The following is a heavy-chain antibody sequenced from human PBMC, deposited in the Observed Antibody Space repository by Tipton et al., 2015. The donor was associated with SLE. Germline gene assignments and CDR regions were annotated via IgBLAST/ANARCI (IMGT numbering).Heavy chain of an antibody. Sequence: SLRLSCAASGFEFGDCAMHWVRQAPGKGLEWVSGISWDSDDSNYANSVRGQFTISRDNDKSALYLHMSGLRPEDTTFYYCVTDTDSFGSQSDLEYWGQGILLTVSS. CDR3: VTDTDSFGSQSDLEY. D-gene: IGHD3-10*01. V-gene: IGHV3-9*01. CDR1: GFEFGDCA. J-gene: IGHJ4*02. CDR2: ISWDSDDS.